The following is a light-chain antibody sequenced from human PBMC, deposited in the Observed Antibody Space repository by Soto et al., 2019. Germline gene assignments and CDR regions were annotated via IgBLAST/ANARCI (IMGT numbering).Light chain of an antibody. CDR1: KNDIGLYDF. CDR3: KSYAGSNTYV. Sequence: QSVLTQPPSASGPPGQSVTISCTGTKNDIGLYDFVSWYQHHPGKAPRLIIYEVVQRPSGVPDRFSGSKSGNTASLTVSGLQAADEADYFCKSYAGSNTYVFGSGTKVTVL. V-gene: IGLV2-8*01. CDR2: EVV. J-gene: IGLJ1*01.